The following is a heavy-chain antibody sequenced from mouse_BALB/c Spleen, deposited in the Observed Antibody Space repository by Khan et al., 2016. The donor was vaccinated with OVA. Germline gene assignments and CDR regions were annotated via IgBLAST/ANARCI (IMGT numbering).Heavy chain of an antibody. CDR2: IWSDGST. Sequence: QVRLQQSGPGLAAPSQSLSITCTISGFSLTNYGVHWVRQPPGKGLEWMVVIWSDGSTTYNSALKSRLTTPKDNSQSKVFLKMNSLQTDYTAIYFCARQPYYHYNTMDDWGQRTSVTVSS. D-gene: IGHD2-10*01. CDR3: ARQPYYHYNTMDD. J-gene: IGHJ4*01. CDR1: GFSLTNYG. V-gene: IGHV2-6-1*01.